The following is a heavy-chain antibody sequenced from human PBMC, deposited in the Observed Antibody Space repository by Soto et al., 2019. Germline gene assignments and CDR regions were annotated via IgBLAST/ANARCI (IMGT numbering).Heavy chain of an antibody. V-gene: IGHV3-21*01. CDR1: GFTFSSYN. CDR3: ARGGSIRGTDV. CDR2: ISSSSSYM. J-gene: IGHJ6*02. D-gene: IGHD3-16*01. Sequence: LRLSCAASGFTFSSYNMNWVRQAPGKGLEWVSSISSSSSYMYYADSVKGRFTISRDNAKNSLYLQMNSLRAEDMALYYCARGGSIRGTDVWGQGTTVTVS.